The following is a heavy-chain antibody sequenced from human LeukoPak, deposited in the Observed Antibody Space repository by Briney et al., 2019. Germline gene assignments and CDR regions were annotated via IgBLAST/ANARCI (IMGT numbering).Heavy chain of an antibody. D-gene: IGHD6-19*01. V-gene: IGHV1-18*01. J-gene: IGHJ4*02. CDR2: MNPYNGNT. CDR3: AREKDAVAGIVDY. Sequence: ASVKVSCKASGYTFKNYGINWVRQAPGQGPEWMGWMNPYNGNTIYAQNLQGRVTMTTDTSTSTAYLDLRSLTSDDTAVYYCAREKDAVAGIVDYWGQGTLVTVSS. CDR1: GYTFKNYG.